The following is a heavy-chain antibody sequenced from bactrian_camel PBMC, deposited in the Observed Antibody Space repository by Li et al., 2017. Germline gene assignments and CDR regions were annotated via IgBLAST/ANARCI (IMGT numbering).Heavy chain of an antibody. CDR2: ISPNPFRRT. CDR1: GLEFSRTC. V-gene: IGHV3S6*01. D-gene: IGHD3*01. J-gene: IGHJ7*01. Sequence: HVQLVESGGGLAQPGGSLRLSCSASGLEFSRTCVGWFRQAPGKAREGVTLISPNPFRRTEYEHSLMDRFIISRDDAKNILYLEMNRLQPEDTATYYCAATLAMSSPDYCYIPSRSYYYPMKYWGEGTQVTVS.